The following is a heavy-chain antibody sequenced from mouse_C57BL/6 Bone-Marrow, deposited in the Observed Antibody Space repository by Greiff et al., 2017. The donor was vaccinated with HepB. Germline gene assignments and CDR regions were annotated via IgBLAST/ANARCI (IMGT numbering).Heavy chain of an antibody. V-gene: IGHV2-9-1*01. CDR3: ARRSNYGWFYAMDY. CDR1: GFSLTSYA. Sequence: VQLVESGPGLVAPSQSLSITCTVSGFSLTSYAISWVRQPPGKGLEWLGEIWTGGGTNYNSALKSRLSISKDNSKSQVFLKMNSLQTDDTARYYCARRSNYGWFYAMDYWGQGTSVTVSS. CDR2: IWTGGGT. D-gene: IGHD2-5*01. J-gene: IGHJ4*01.